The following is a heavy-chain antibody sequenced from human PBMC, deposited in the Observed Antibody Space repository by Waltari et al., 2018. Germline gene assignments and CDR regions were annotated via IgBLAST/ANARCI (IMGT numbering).Heavy chain of an antibody. Sequence: QVQLQESGPGLVKPSETLSLTCAVSGYSISSGYYWGWIRQPPGKGLEWIGSIYHSGSTYYNPSLKSRVTISVDTSKNQFSLKLSSVTAADTAVYYCAREQEIIVTPQGAFDIWGQGTMVTVSS. CDR1: GYSISSGYY. D-gene: IGHD1-26*01. J-gene: IGHJ3*02. V-gene: IGHV4-38-2*02. CDR3: AREQEIIVTPQGAFDI. CDR2: IYHSGST.